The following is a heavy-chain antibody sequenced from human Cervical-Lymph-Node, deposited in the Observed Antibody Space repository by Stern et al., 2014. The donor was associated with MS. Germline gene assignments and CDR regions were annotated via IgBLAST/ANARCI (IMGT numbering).Heavy chain of an antibody. V-gene: IGHV5-51*01. CDR2: IFPGGSDI. CDR1: GYTFTSYW. J-gene: IGHJ4*02. Sequence: EVQLVESGPEVKRPGESLKISCQASGYTFTSYWIGWVRQMPGKGLEWIAIIFPGGSDIRYSPSFQGQVPISADKSSSTAYLKWNNLKASDTAIYYCARQRYFDYWGQGTLVTVSS. CDR3: ARQRYFDY.